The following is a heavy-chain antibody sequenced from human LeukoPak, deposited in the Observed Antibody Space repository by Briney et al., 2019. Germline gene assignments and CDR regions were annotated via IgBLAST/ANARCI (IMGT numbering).Heavy chain of an antibody. V-gene: IGHV3-30*18. D-gene: IGHD3-3*01. J-gene: IGHJ4*02. CDR3: AKDPYYDFWSGYLVHFDY. CDR2: ISYDGSNK. Sequence: PGGSLRLSCAASGFTFSSYGMHWVRQAPGEGLEWVAVISYDGSNKYYADSVKGRFTISRDNSKNTLCLQMNSLRAEDTAVYYCAKDPYYDFWSGYLVHFDYWGQGTLVTVSS. CDR1: GFTFSSYG.